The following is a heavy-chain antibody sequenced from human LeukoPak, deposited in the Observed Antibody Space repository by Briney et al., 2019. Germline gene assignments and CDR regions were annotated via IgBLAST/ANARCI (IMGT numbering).Heavy chain of an antibody. V-gene: IGHV3-64*02. CDR3: ARMATGAAGGALDV. J-gene: IGHJ6*02. CDR1: GFTLRPYA. CDR2: ISGDGGTI. Sequence: GGSLRLSCAASGFTLRPYAMHWVRQAPGKGLEYVASISGDGGTISYPDSVKGRFAISRDNSRNTVYLQMGRLRTEDMGVYYCARMATGAAGGALDVWGQGTTVIVS. D-gene: IGHD1-1*01.